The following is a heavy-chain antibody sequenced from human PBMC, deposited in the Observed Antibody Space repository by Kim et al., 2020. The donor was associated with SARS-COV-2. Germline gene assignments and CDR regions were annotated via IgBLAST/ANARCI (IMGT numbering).Heavy chain of an antibody. CDR1: GYSFTSYW. CDR2: IYPGDSDT. V-gene: IGHV5-51*01. D-gene: IGHD3-3*01. CDR3: ARRIRSQTIFGVVRAFDY. Sequence: GESLKISCKGSGYSFTSYWIGWVRQMPGKGLEWMGIIYPGDSDTRYSPSFQGQVTISADKSISTAYLQWSSLKASDTAMYYCARRIRSQTIFGVVRAFDYWGQGTLVTVSS. J-gene: IGHJ4*02.